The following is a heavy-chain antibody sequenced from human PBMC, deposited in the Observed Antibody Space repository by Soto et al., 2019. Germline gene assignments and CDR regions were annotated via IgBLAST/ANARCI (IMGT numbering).Heavy chain of an antibody. V-gene: IGHV3-33*01. D-gene: IGHD7-27*01. CDR3: ARDPEELGSPVNYFDY. CDR2: IWYDGSNK. J-gene: IGHJ4*02. CDR1: GFTFSSYG. Sequence: PGGSLRLSCAASGFTFSSYGMHWVRQAPGKGLEWVAVIWYDGSNKYYADSVKGRFTISRDNSKNTLYLQMNSLRAEDTAVYYCARDPEELGSPVNYFDYWGQGALVTVSS.